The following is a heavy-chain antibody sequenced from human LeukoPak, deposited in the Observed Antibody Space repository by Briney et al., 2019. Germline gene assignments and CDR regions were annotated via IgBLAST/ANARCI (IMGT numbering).Heavy chain of an antibody. J-gene: IGHJ4*02. CDR3: VKVVEMATTTGADDY. D-gene: IGHD5-24*01. V-gene: IGHV3-64D*06. CDR1: GFTFSIYS. Sequence: GGSLRLYCAASGFTFSIYSMHWVRQVPGKGLEYVSAIDSSGRSTYYADSVKGRFTISRDNSKNTLYLQMSRLRGEDTAVYYCVKVVEMATTTGADDYWGQGTLVTVSS. CDR2: IDSSGRST.